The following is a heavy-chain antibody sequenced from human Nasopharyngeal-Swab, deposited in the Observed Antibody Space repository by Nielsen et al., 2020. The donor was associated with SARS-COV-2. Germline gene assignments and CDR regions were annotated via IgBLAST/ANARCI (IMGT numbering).Heavy chain of an antibody. CDR1: GVTFTNAW. CDR2: IKSKTDGGTT. Sequence: GESLKISCAASGVTFTNAWMSWVRQAPGKGLEWVGRIKSKTDGGTTDYAAPVKGRFTISRDDSKNTLYLQMNSLKIEDTAVYYCTTDRLEVRGVIMLNYYNYGMDVWGQGTTVTVSS. V-gene: IGHV3-15*01. J-gene: IGHJ6*02. D-gene: IGHD3-10*01. CDR3: TTDRLEVRGVIMLNYYNYGMDV.